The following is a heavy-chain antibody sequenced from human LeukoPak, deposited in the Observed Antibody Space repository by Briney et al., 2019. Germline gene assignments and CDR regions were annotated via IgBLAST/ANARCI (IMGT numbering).Heavy chain of an antibody. Sequence: GGSLRLSCAASGFTFSSYDMHWVRKATGRGLEWVSAIGTAGDTYYPGSVKGRFTISRENAKNSLYLQMNSLRAEDTAVYYCARAVGATAYYYYGMDVWGQGTTVTVSS. CDR2: IGTAGDT. CDR3: ARAVGATAYYYYGMDV. D-gene: IGHD1-26*01. CDR1: GFTFSSYD. J-gene: IGHJ6*02. V-gene: IGHV3-13*01.